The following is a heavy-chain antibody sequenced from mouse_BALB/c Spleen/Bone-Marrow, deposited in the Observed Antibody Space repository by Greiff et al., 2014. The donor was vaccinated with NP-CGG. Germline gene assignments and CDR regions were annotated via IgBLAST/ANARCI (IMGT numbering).Heavy chain of an antibody. CDR3: ARGVYYDYDVWFAN. CDR1: GYTFTDYN. J-gene: IGHJ3*01. CDR2: IYPCNGNT. Sequence: VQLQQPGPELVKPGASVKISCKASGYTFTDYNMHWVKQNHGKSLEWIGYIYPCNGNTGYNQKFKSKATLTVDNSSSTAYMELRSLTSEDSAVYYCARGVYYDYDVWFANWGQGTLVTVSA. D-gene: IGHD2-4*01. V-gene: IGHV1S29*02.